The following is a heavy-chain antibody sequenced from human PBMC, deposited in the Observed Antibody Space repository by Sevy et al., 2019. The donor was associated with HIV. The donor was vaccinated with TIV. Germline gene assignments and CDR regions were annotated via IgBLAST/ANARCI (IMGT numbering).Heavy chain of an antibody. CDR1: GGTFSSYA. D-gene: IGHD3-16*02. V-gene: IGHV1-69*13. CDR3: ARDEGMITFGGVIVPSSYGMDV. CDR2: IIPIFGTA. J-gene: IGHJ6*02. Sequence: ASVKVSCKASGGTFSSYAISWVRQAPGQGLEWMGGIIPIFGTANYAQKVQGRDTITADESRSTAYMELSSLRSEDTAVYYCARDEGMITFGGVIVPSSYGMDVWGQGTTVTVSS.